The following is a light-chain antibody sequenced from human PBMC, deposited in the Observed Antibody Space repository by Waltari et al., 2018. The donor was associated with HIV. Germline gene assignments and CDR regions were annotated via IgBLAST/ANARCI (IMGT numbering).Light chain of an antibody. Sequence: QMTQSPSSLSPSVADIVPITCRSSQGISNSLAWYQQKPGKAPKLLLYAASRLESGGPSRFSGSGSGTDYTLTISSLQPEDFATYYCQQYYSTPRTFGQGTKVEIK. J-gene: IGKJ1*01. CDR1: QGISNS. CDR2: AAS. CDR3: QQYYSTPRT. V-gene: IGKV1-NL1*01.